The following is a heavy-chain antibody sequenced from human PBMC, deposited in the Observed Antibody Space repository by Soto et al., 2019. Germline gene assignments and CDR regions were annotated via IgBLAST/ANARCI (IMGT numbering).Heavy chain of an antibody. Sequence: SETLSLTCAVSGGSISTGGYSWTWIRQPAGKGLEWIEYVHHTGSTTYNPSLKTRVTISVDRPNNQFFLTLTSETAADSAVYYCARGLWNDVFQDWGLGILVTVSS. CDR2: VHHTGST. D-gene: IGHD1-1*01. J-gene: IGHJ1*01. CDR1: GGSISTGGYS. V-gene: IGHV4-30-2*01. CDR3: ARGLWNDVFQD.